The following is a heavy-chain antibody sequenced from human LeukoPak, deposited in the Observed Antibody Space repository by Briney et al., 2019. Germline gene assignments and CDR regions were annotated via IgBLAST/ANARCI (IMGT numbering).Heavy chain of an antibody. V-gene: IGHV3-30*18. CDR2: ISYDGSNK. J-gene: IGHJ4*02. Sequence: GGSLRLSCAASGFTFSSYDMHWVRQAPGKGLEWVAGISYDGSNKYYTDSVRGRFTISRDNSKNTLYLQMNSLRAEDTALYYCAKEAYSYGYFDSWGLGTLVTVSS. D-gene: IGHD5-18*01. CDR3: AKEAYSYGYFDS. CDR1: GFTFSSYD.